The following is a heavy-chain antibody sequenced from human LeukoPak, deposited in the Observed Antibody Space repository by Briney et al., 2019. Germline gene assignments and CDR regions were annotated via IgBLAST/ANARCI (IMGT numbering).Heavy chain of an antibody. CDR2: IYYSGST. D-gene: IGHD2/OR15-2a*01. V-gene: IGHV4-39*01. J-gene: IGHJ4*02. CDR3: ARLPEYPDY. Sequence: SETLSLTCTVSGGSISSSNYYWGWIRQPPGKGLEWIGSIYYSGSTYYSPSLKSRVTISVDTSKDQFSLKLSSVTAADTAVYYCARLPEYPDYWGQGTLVTVSS. CDR1: GGSISSSNYY.